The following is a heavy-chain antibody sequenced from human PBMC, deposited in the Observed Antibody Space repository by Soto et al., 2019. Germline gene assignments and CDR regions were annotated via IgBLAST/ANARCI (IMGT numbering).Heavy chain of an antibody. Sequence: EVQLVESGGGLVKPGGSLRLSCAASGFTFSSYSMNWVRQAPGKGLEWVSSISSSSSYIYYADSVKGRFTISRDNAKNSLYLQMNSLRAEDTAVYYCARDSSGWTDYYYYYMDVWGKGTTVTVSS. D-gene: IGHD6-25*01. V-gene: IGHV3-21*01. CDR1: GFTFSSYS. CDR2: ISSSSSYI. CDR3: ARDSSGWTDYYYYYMDV. J-gene: IGHJ6*03.